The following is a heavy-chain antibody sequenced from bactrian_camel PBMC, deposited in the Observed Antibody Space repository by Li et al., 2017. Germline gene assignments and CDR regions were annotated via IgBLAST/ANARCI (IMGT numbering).Heavy chain of an antibody. Sequence: HVQLVESGGGSVQAGESLRLSCVMRGRIDSRNAMAWFRQAPGKSREEVAVVYINTRSAKYGDSVKGRFTITQDNGKNTVYLQMNSLKPEDTALYYCVRDYGNYDWTLGSWGQGTQVTV. CDR3: VRDYGNYDWTLGS. V-gene: IGHV3S53*01. D-gene: IGHD4*01. CDR2: YINTRSA. CDR1: GRIDSRNA. J-gene: IGHJ4*01.